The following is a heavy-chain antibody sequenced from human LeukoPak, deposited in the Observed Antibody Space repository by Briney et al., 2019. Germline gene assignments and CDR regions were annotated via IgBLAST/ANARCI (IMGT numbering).Heavy chain of an antibody. CDR2: FDPEDGET. Sequence: ASVKVSCKVSGYTLTELSMHWVRQAPGKGLEWMGGFDPEDGETIYAQKFQGRVTMTEDTSTDTAYMELSSLRSEETAVYYCATIYGLWFGEGDAFDIWGQGTMVTVSS. D-gene: IGHD3-10*01. CDR3: ATIYGLWFGEGDAFDI. V-gene: IGHV1-24*01. CDR1: GYTLTELS. J-gene: IGHJ3*02.